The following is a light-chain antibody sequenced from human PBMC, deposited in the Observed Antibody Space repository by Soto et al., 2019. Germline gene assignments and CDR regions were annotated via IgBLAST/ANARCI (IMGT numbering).Light chain of an antibody. Sequence: EIVMTQSPATLSVSPGERATLSCRASQSVSSNLAWYQQKPGQAPRLLIYGTSTRATGVPARFSGSGSGTEFTLPISRLQAEDFAVYYCQPDNNLPRTFGQGTKVEIK. CDR2: GTS. V-gene: IGKV3-15*01. CDR3: QPDNNLPRT. CDR1: QSVSSN. J-gene: IGKJ1*01.